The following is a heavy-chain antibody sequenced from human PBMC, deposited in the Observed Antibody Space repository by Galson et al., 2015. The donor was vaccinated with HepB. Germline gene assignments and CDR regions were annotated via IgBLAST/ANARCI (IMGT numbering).Heavy chain of an antibody. CDR3: ARASCPSSACAQLSWSDP. J-gene: IGHJ5*02. V-gene: IGHV3-30-3*01. Sequence: SLRLSCAASGFTFSDYTMHWVRQAPGKGLEWVAVISYDESTKYYADSVRGRFTVSRDKSKNTLYLQMNSLRTEDTALYYCARASCPSSACAQLSWSDPWGLGTLLTVSS. CDR2: ISYDESTK. CDR1: GFTFSDYT. D-gene: IGHD6-6*01.